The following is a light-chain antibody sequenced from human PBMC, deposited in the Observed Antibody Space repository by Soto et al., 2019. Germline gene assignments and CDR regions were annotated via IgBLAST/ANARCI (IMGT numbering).Light chain of an antibody. V-gene: IGKV3-20*01. CDR2: ATS. Sequence: EIVLTQSPGTLSLSSGERATLSCRASQSVSSSYLAWYQQKPGQAPRLLVYATSSRATGIPDRFSGSGSGTDXTLTIXXXXXXXXXXYYCQQYGSSSFTFGQGTKLEIK. J-gene: IGKJ2*01. CDR3: QQYGSSSFT. CDR1: QSVSSSY.